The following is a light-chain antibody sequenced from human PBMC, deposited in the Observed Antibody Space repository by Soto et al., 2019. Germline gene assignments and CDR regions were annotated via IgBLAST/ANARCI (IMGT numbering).Light chain of an antibody. V-gene: IGKV1-9*01. J-gene: IGKJ5*01. CDR1: QGISTY. CDR3: QQLLSYPIT. CDR2: AAS. Sequence: DIQLTQSPSFLSASVGDRVTITCRASQGISTYLAWYQQKPGKAPKLLLYAASTLQSGVPLSFSGSGSGTSFTLTSSSLQPEDFATYYCQQLLSYPITFGQGTRLEIK.